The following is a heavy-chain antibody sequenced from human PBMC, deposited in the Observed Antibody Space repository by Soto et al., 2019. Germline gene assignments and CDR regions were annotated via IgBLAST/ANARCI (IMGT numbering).Heavy chain of an antibody. D-gene: IGHD3-3*01. CDR2: IYYSGST. CDR3: ARGPSLEYYYYGMDV. J-gene: IGHJ6*02. CDR1: GGSISSYY. Sequence: SETLSLICTVSGGSISSYYWSGIRQPPGKGLEWIGYIYYSGSTNYNPSLKSRVTISVDTSKNQFSLKLSSVTAADTAVYYCARGPSLEYYYYGMDVWGQGTTVTVSS. V-gene: IGHV4-59*01.